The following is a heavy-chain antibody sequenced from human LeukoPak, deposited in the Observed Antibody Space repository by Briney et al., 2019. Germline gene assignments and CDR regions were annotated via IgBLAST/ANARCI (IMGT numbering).Heavy chain of an antibody. Sequence: GGSLRLSCAASGFTFSSYGMHWVRQAPGKGLEWVAVIWYDGSNKYYADSVKGRFTISRDNSKNTTYLQMTSLRAEDTAVYYCAKDLHPRSGAFDIWGQGTMVTVSS. CDR3: AKDLHPRSGAFDI. CDR1: GFTFSSYG. V-gene: IGHV3-33*06. J-gene: IGHJ3*02. D-gene: IGHD3-10*01. CDR2: IWYDGSNK.